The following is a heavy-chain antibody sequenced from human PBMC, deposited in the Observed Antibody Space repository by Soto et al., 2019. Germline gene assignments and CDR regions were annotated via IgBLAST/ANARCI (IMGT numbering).Heavy chain of an antibody. V-gene: IGHV3-7*01. CDR2: INQDGRET. Sequence: EVQLVESGGGLVQPGGSLRLSCAASGFSFSINWMNWVRQAPGKGLEWLANINQDGRETFYVDSVKGRFTISRDNAHNLLYLQMNNLRADDPALYYCEGPPVDDWGQGTLVTVYS. CDR1: GFSFSINW. J-gene: IGHJ4*02. CDR3: EGPPVDD.